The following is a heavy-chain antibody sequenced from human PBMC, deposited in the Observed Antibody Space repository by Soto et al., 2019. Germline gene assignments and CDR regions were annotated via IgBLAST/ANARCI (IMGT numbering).Heavy chain of an antibody. Sequence: PSETLSLTCTVSGGSISNYYWTWIRQPPGKGLEWIGYIYYSGSTNYNPSLKSRVTISLDTSKNQFSLNLSSVTAADTAVYYCARGMTTNWFDPWGQGTLVTVSS. CDR3: ARGMTTNWFDP. CDR1: GGSISNYY. V-gene: IGHV4-59*01. D-gene: IGHD4-4*01. J-gene: IGHJ5*02. CDR2: IYYSGST.